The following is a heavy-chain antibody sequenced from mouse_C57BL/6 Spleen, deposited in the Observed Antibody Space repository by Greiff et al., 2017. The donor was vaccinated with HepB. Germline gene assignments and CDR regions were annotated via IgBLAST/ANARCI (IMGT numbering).Heavy chain of an antibody. J-gene: IGHJ1*03. CDR1: GYTFTSYW. D-gene: IGHD3-3*01. V-gene: IGHV1-7*01. CDR2: INPSSGYT. CDR3: AREGDVGWYFDV. Sequence: QVQLQQSGAELAKPGASVKLSCKASGYTFTSYWMHWVKQRPGQGLEWIGYINPSSGYTKYNQKFKDTATLTADKSSSTAYMQLSSLTYEDSAVYYCAREGDVGWYFDVWGTGTTVTVSS.